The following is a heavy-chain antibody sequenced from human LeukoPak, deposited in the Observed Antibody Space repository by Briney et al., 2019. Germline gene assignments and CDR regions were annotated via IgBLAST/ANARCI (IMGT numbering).Heavy chain of an antibody. CDR1: GGSISSSSYY. Sequence: ETLSLTCTVSGGSISSSSYYWGWIRQPPGKGLEWVSVIYSGGSTYYADSVKGRFTISRDNSKNTLYLQMNSLRAEDTAVYYCARDPGMATIYFDYWGQGTLVTVSS. J-gene: IGHJ4*02. CDR2: IYSGGST. D-gene: IGHD5-24*01. CDR3: ARDPGMATIYFDY. V-gene: IGHV3-53*01.